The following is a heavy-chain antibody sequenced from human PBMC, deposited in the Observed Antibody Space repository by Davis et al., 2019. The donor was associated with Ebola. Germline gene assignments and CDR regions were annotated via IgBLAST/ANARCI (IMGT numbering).Heavy chain of an antibody. V-gene: IGHV3-23*01. Sequence: GESLKISCAASGFTFSSYAMSWVRQAPGKGLEWVSAISGSGGSTYYADSVKGRFTISRDNSKNTLYLQMNSLRAEDTAVYYCARAATVTFDYWGQGTLVTVSS. D-gene: IGHD4-17*01. CDR1: GFTFSSYA. CDR2: ISGSGGST. CDR3: ARAATVTFDY. J-gene: IGHJ4*02.